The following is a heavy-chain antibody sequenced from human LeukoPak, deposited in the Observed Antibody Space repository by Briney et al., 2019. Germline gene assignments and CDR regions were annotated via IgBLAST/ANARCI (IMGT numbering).Heavy chain of an antibody. CDR2: INPNSGGT. Sequence: ASVKVSCKASGYTFTGYYMHWVRQAPGQGLEWMGWINPNSGGTNYAQRFQGRVTMTRDTSISTAYVELSRLRSDDTAVYYCARGGSYSGWYNWFDPWGQGTLVTVSS. D-gene: IGHD1-26*01. CDR1: GYTFTGYY. CDR3: ARGGSYSGWYNWFDP. J-gene: IGHJ5*02. V-gene: IGHV1-2*02.